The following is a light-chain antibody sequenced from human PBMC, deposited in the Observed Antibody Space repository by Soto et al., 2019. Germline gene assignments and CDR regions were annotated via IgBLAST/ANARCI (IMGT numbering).Light chain of an antibody. Sequence: EIVMTQSPATLSVSVGERATLSCRASQSVSSSLAWYQQKPGQAPRLLIYGASTRANDVPARFSGSGSGTADTITVSSLQSDDFVVYFCQQYNNRPPVTFGQGTKLEIK. CDR1: QSVSSS. V-gene: IGKV3-15*01. CDR3: QQYNNRPPVT. CDR2: GAS. J-gene: IGKJ2*01.